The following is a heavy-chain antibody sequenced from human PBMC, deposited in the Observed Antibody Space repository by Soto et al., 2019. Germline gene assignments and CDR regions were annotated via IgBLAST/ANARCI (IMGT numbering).Heavy chain of an antibody. CDR2: IVVASGRT. CDR3: SADHPHTAIGWQV. J-gene: IGHJ6*02. Sequence: SVKVSCKASGFDFGSFGIQFLRQTRGRGLEWIGWIVVASGRTNYARQFQGRVAFSRDMSSTTAYMDLYDLKSDDTAVYFCSADHPHTAIGWQVWGQGTTVTVSS. CDR1: GFDFGSFG. V-gene: IGHV1-58*02.